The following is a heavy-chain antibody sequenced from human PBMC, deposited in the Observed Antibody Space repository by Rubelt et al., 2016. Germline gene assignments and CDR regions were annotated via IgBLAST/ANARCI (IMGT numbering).Heavy chain of an antibody. Sequence: EVQLVESGGGVVQPGRSLRLSCADSGFTFSSYAMHWVRQAPGKGLEWVSYISTSSTTIYYADSVKGRFTISRDNAKNSLYLQMNSLRAEDTAVYYCAKGQIAVAGMIDYWGQGTLVTVSS. CDR2: ISTSSTTI. CDR3: AKGQIAVAGMIDY. J-gene: IGHJ4*02. CDR1: GFTFSSYA. D-gene: IGHD6-19*01. V-gene: IGHV3-48*01.